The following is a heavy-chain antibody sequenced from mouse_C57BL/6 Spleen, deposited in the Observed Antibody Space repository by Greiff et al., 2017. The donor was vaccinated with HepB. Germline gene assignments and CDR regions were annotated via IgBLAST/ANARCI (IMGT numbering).Heavy chain of an antibody. CDR1: GYTFTDYY. V-gene: IGHV1-26*01. J-gene: IGHJ2*01. CDR2: INPNNGGT. Sequence: VQLQQSGPELVKPGASVKISCKASGYTFTDYYMNWVKQSHGKSLEWIGDINPNNGGTSYNQKFKGKATLTVDKSCSTAYMELRSLTSEDSAVYYCARSLYYSNGYFDYWGQGTTLTVSS. D-gene: IGHD2-5*01. CDR3: ARSLYYSNGYFDY.